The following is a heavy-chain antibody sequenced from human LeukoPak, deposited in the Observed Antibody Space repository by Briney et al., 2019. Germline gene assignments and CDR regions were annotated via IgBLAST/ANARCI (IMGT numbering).Heavy chain of an antibody. V-gene: IGHV3-23*01. Sequence: GGSLRLSCAASGFTFSIYGMSWVRQAPGKGLEWVSIISGSGSGGSTYYADSVKGRFTISRDNSNNTLYLQMNSLRAEDTAVYYCAKYSHDSSGSFDYWGQGTLVTVSS. CDR2: ISGSGSGGST. J-gene: IGHJ4*02. CDR3: AKYSHDSSGSFDY. CDR1: GFTFSIYG. D-gene: IGHD3-22*01.